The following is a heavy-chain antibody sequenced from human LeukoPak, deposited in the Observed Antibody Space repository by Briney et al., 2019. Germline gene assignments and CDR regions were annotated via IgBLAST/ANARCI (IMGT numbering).Heavy chain of an antibody. CDR3: AICRRYSSGWCNWLDP. V-gene: IGHV3-48*01. CDR2: ISSSSSTI. J-gene: IGHJ5*02. Sequence: GGSLRLSCAASGFTFSSYYMNWVRQAPGKGLEWVSYISSSSSTIYYADSVKGRFTISRDNSKNTLFLQMNGLRAEDTAVYFCAICRRYSSGWCNWLDPWGQGTHVTVPS. D-gene: IGHD6-19*01. CDR1: GFTFSSYY.